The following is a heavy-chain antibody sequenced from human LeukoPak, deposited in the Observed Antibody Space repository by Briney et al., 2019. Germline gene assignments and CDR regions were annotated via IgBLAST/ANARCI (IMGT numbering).Heavy chain of an antibody. CDR1: GFTFSSYA. Sequence: GGSLRLSCAASGFTFSSYAMSWVRQAPGKGLEWVSAISGSGGSTYYADSVKGRFTISRDNSKNTLYLQMNSLRAEDTAVYYCARDRIVVVPAASRYFDYWGQGTLVTVSS. J-gene: IGHJ4*02. CDR2: ISGSGGST. D-gene: IGHD2-2*01. V-gene: IGHV3-23*01. CDR3: ARDRIVVVPAASRYFDY.